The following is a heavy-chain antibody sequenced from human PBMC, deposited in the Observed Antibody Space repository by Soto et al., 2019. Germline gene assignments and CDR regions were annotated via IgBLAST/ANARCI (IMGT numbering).Heavy chain of an antibody. CDR1: GFTFSNYA. CDR2: ISDSGGST. J-gene: IGHJ5*02. D-gene: IGHD2-15*01. V-gene: IGHV3-23*01. CDR3: AKSYRSVVAATQYNWFDP. Sequence: EVQLLESGGGLVQPGGSLRLSCAASGFTFSNYAMTWVRQAPGKGLEWVSAISDSGGSTFYADSVKGRFTISRDNSKNTLYLQMNSLRAEDTAVYYCAKSYRSVVAATQYNWFDPWDQGTLVTVSS.